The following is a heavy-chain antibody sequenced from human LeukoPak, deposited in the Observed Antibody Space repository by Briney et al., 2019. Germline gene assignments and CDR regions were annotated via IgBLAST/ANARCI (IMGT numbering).Heavy chain of an antibody. CDR1: GYSISSGYY. CDR2: IYHSGST. J-gene: IGHJ4*02. Sequence: PSETLSLTCIVSGYSISSGYYWGWIRQSPGKGLEWIGSIYHSGSTYYNPSLKSRVTISVDTSKNQFSLKLSSVTAADTAVYYCARAAYYYDSSGYDYWGQGTLVTVSS. D-gene: IGHD3-22*01. CDR3: ARAAYYYDSSGYDY. V-gene: IGHV4-38-2*02.